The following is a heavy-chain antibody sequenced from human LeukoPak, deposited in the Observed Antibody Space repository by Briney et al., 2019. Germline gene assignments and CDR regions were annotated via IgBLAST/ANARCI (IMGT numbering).Heavy chain of an antibody. Sequence: GGSLRLSCAASGFTFSSYAMSWVRQAPWKGLEWVSAISGSGGSTYYADSVKGRFTISRDNSKNTLYLQMNSLRAEDTAVYYCAKDGRLASSPEDWFDPWGQGTLVTVSS. D-gene: IGHD2-2*01. CDR2: ISGSGGST. V-gene: IGHV3-23*01. CDR1: GFTFSSYA. CDR3: AKDGRLASSPEDWFDP. J-gene: IGHJ5*02.